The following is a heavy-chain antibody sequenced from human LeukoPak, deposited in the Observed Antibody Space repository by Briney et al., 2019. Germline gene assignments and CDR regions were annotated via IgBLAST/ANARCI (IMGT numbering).Heavy chain of an antibody. J-gene: IGHJ5*02. Sequence: SETLSLTCTVSGGSIRSSSYYWGWIRQPPGKGLEWIGTIYYSGSTYYNPSLKSRVTISVDTSKNQFSLKLSSVTAADTAVYYCARVNCGGDCYSLGAPHNWFDPWGQGTLVTVSS. V-gene: IGHV4-39*07. CDR1: GGSIRSSSYY. CDR3: ARVNCGGDCYSLGAPHNWFDP. CDR2: IYYSGST. D-gene: IGHD2-21*02.